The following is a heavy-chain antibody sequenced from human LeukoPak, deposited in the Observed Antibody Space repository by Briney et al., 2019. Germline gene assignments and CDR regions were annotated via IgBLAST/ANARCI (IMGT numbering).Heavy chain of an antibody. D-gene: IGHD3-10*01. V-gene: IGHV4-39*07. Sequence: SETLSLTCTVSGGSISSSSYYWSWIRQPPGKGLEWIGEINHSGSTNYNPSLKSRVTISVDTSKNQFSLKLSSVTAADTAVYYCAREAMYYYGSGRPFNWFDPWGQGTLVTVSS. CDR1: GGSISSSSYY. J-gene: IGHJ5*02. CDR2: INHSGST. CDR3: AREAMYYYGSGRPFNWFDP.